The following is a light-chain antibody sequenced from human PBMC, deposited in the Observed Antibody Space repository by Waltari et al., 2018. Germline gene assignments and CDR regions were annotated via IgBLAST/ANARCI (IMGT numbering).Light chain of an antibody. J-gene: IGLJ2*01. Sequence: QSVLTQPPSVSGAPGQSVTIPCTGRSPNIGAGYDVHWYQQLPGSAPKVLIYRDDNRPSGVPGRFSGSKSGTSASLSVTGLHVEDEADYFCQSFDRDLNAVLFGGGTKLTVL. CDR2: RDD. V-gene: IGLV1-40*01. CDR3: QSFDRDLNAVL. CDR1: SPNIGAGYD.